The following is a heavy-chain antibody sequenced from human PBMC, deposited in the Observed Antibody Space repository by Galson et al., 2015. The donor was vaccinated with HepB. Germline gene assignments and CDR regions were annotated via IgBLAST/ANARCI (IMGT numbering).Heavy chain of an antibody. J-gene: IGHJ3*01. V-gene: IGHV1-18*04. CDR1: GYTFTSYG. Sequence: SVKVSCKASGYTFTSYGITWVRQAPGQGLEWMGWISAYNGNTNYAQKLQGRVTMTTDTSTSTAYMELRSLRSDDTAVYYCALGGLLWFGERVAFDFWGQGTMVTVSS. CDR2: ISAYNGNT. CDR3: ALGGLLWFGERVAFDF. D-gene: IGHD3-10*01.